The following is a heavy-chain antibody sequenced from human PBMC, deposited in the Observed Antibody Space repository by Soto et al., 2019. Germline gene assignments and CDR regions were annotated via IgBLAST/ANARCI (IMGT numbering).Heavy chain of an antibody. CDR3: ARVLNRRVHLYSSSSNENYYYYGMDV. CDR1: GYTFTSYG. D-gene: IGHD6-6*01. V-gene: IGHV1-18*01. CDR2: ISAYNGNT. Sequence: GASVKVSCKASGYTFTSYGISWVRQAPGQGLEWMGWISAYNGNTNFAQKLQGRVTMTTDTSTSTAYMELRSLRSDDTAVYYCARVLNRRVHLYSSSSNENYYYYGMDVWGQGTTVTVSS. J-gene: IGHJ6*02.